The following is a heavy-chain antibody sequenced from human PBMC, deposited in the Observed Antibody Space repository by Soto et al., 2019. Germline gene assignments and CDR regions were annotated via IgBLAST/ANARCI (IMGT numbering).Heavy chain of an antibody. D-gene: IGHD6-19*01. J-gene: IGHJ4*02. CDR2: TYYRSKWYN. CDR1: GDSVSSNSAA. Sequence: PSQTLSLTCAISGDSVSSNSAAWNWIRQSPSRGLEWLGRTYYRSKWYNDYAVSVKSRITINPDTSKNQFSLQLNSVTPEDTAVYYCARVREWLVGKGYYFDYWGQGTLVTVSS. V-gene: IGHV6-1*01. CDR3: ARVREWLVGKGYYFDY.